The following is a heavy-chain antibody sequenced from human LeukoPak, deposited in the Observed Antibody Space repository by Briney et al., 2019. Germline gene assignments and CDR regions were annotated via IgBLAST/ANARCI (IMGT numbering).Heavy chain of an antibody. V-gene: IGHV4-34*01. Sequence: SETLSLTCAVYGGSFSGYYWSWIRQPPGKGLEWIGEINHSGSASYHPSLKSRVTISVDTSKNQFSLKLSSVTAADTAVYYCTRGQTGSYVYYYYYYMDVWGKGTTVTVSS. CDR1: GGSFSGYY. J-gene: IGHJ6*03. D-gene: IGHD3-9*01. CDR2: INHSGSA. CDR3: TRGQTGSYVYYYYYYMDV.